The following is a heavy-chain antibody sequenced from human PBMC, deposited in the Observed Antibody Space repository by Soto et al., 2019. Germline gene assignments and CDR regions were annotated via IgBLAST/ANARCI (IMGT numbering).Heavy chain of an antibody. D-gene: IGHD1-26*01. CDR2: INHSGSS. J-gene: IGHJ4*02. Sequence: SETLSLTRAVSGAAFSGYIWTWIRQTPGKGLQWIGQINHSGSSIYNPSLKNRVTISTMSNNKFSLELSSVTAADTAVYYCTRGLFSGSYYSGGWYYFDSWGQGTMVS. CDR3: TRGLFSGSYYSGGWYYFDS. V-gene: IGHV4-34*01. CDR1: GAAFSGYI.